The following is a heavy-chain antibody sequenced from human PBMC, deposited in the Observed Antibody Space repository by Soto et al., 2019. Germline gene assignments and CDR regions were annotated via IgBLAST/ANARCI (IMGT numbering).Heavy chain of an antibody. CDR1: GFTFSSYS. J-gene: IGHJ4*02. CDR3: AKDMDGYNSFDY. CDR2: ISSSSSYI. D-gene: IGHD5-12*01. Sequence: GGSLRLSCAASGFTFSSYSMNWVRQAPGKGLEWVSSISSSSSYIYYADSVKGRFTISRDNSKNTLYLQMNSLRAEDTAVYYCAKDMDGYNSFDYWGQGTLVTVSS. V-gene: IGHV3-21*04.